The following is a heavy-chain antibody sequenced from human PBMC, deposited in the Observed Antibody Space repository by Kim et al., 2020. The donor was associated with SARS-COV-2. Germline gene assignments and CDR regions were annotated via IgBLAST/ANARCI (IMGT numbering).Heavy chain of an antibody. CDR3: ARVQLLADDVFNE. J-gene: IGHJ3*01. D-gene: IGHD2-8*02. Sequence: GGSLRLSCAASGFTFSSYWMHWVRQVPGKGLVWVSRISGDGSSVDYADSVKGRFIISRDNGRNTLSLQMNSLRDEDTALYYCARVQLLADDVFNEWGRGTMVTVSS. V-gene: IGHV3-74*01. CDR1: GFTFSSYW. CDR2: ISGDGSSV.